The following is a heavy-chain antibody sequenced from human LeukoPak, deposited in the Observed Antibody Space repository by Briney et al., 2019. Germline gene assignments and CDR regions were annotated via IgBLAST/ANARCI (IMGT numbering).Heavy chain of an antibody. CDR2: ISAYNGNT. V-gene: IGHV1-18*01. CDR1: GYTFASYG. Sequence: ASEKVSCKASGYTFASYGISWVRQAPGQGLEWMGWISAYNGNTNYAQKLQGRVTMTTDTSTSTAYMELRSLRSDDTAVYYCARDPSQVVPAAIDVWGQGTTVTVSS. J-gene: IGHJ6*02. D-gene: IGHD2-2*02. CDR3: ARDPSQVVPAAIDV.